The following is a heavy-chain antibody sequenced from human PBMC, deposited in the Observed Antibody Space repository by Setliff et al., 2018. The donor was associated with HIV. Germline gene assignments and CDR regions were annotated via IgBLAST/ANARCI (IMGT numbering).Heavy chain of an antibody. Sequence: VSCKASGYTFTSSDISWVRQAPGQGLEWMGWISAYNGNTNYAQKLQGRVTMTTDTSTSTAYMELRSLRSDNTAVYYCAREIGDYYDSSGYYPPTDYYYGMDVWGQGTTVTVSS. CDR2: ISAYNGNT. D-gene: IGHD3-22*01. J-gene: IGHJ6*02. CDR3: AREIGDYYDSSGYYPPTDYYYGMDV. CDR1: GYTFTSSD. V-gene: IGHV1-18*01.